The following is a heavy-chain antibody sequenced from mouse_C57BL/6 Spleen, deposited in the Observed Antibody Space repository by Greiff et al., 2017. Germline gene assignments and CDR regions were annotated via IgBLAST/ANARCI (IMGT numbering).Heavy chain of an antibody. CDR3: ARNDCFDY. D-gene: IGHD2-4*01. CDR2: ISSGSSNI. V-gene: IGHV5-17*01. CDR1: GFTFSDYG. J-gene: IGHJ2*01. Sequence: EVKLMESGGGLVKPGGSLKFSCAASGFTFSDYGMHWVRQAPEKGLEWVAYISSGSSNIYYADTVKGRFTISRDNAKNTLFLQMTSLRSEDTAMYSCARNDCFDYWGQGTTRTVSS.